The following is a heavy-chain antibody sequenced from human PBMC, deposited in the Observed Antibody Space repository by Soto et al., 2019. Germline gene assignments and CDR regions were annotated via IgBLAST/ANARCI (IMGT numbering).Heavy chain of an antibody. CDR2: INHSGST. D-gene: IGHD3-22*01. V-gene: IGHV4-34*01. J-gene: IGHJ4*02. CDR1: GGSLSGYY. CDR3: ARGVPYYYDSSGYPSFDY. Sequence: PSETLSLTCAVYGGSLSGYYWSWIRQPPGKGLEWIGEINHSGSTNYNPSLKSRVTISVDTSKNQFSLKLSSVTAADTAVYYCARGVPYYYDSSGYPSFDYWGQGTLVTVSS.